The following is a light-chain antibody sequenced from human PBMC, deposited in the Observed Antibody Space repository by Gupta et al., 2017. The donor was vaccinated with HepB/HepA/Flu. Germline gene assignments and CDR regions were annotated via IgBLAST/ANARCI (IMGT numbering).Light chain of an antibody. V-gene: IGKV2-28*01. J-gene: IGKJ1*01. CDR3: MQALQTPWT. CDR2: LGS. CDR1: QSLLHSNGYNY. Sequence: DLVMTQSPLSLPVTPGGPASISCRSSQSLLHSNGYNYLDWYLQKPGQSPQLLIYLGSNRASGVPDRFSGSGSGTDFTLKISRVEAEDVGVFYCMQALQTPWTFGQGTKVEI.